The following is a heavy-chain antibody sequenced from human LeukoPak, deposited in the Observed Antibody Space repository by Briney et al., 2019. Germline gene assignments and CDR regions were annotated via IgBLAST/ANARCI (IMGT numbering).Heavy chain of an antibody. CDR3: ARVRATTTGFDY. D-gene: IGHD5-12*01. CDR2: INHSGST. J-gene: IGHJ4*02. V-gene: IGHV4-34*01. Sequence: PSETLSLTCAVYGGSFSAYYWSWIRQPPGKGLEWIGEINHSGSTNYNPSLKSRVTISVDTSKNQFSLKLSSVTAADTAVYYCARVRATTTGFDYWGQGTLVTVSS. CDR1: GGSFSAYY.